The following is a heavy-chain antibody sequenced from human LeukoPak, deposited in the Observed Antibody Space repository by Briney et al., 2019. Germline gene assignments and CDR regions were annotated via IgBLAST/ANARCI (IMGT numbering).Heavy chain of an antibody. J-gene: IGHJ3*01. V-gene: IGHV4-59*12. CDR1: DGSISTYY. CDR2: IYYSAT. D-gene: IGHD1-20*01. CDR3: ARDHPYNLAGAFDV. Sequence: SETLSLTCTVSDGSISTYYWSWIRQPPGKGLEWIGYIYYSATNYNPSLKSRITISLDTSKNQFSLRLSSVTAADTAVYYCARDHPYNLAGAFDVWGQGTLVTVSS.